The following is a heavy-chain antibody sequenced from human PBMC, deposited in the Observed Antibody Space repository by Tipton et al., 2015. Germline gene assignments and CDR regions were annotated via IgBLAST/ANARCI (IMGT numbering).Heavy chain of an antibody. D-gene: IGHD3-22*01. CDR2: IQYSGST. CDR1: SDSISKYY. Sequence: LRLSCSVSSDSISKYYWSWIRQPPGKELEWIGYIQYSGSTNYNPSVKSRVSISVDRSKNQFSLRLNSVTAADTAVYFCARDAWAGDSRGFYYIYWGQGTLVRVSS. CDR3: ARDAWAGDSRGFYYIY. J-gene: IGHJ4*02. V-gene: IGHV4-59*01.